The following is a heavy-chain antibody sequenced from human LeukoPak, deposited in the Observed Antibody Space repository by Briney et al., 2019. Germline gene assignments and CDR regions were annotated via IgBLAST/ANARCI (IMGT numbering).Heavy chain of an antibody. Sequence: PSDTLSLTCTVSGGSINTYYWSWIRQPPGKGLELIGYIHYSGNTYYNPALESRVTISVDVPNNQFSLKVTSVTAADTALYYCARKGEHYYDSGKLWPAWFDLWGQGTLVTVSS. V-gene: IGHV4-59*07. CDR1: GGSINTYY. CDR2: IHYSGNT. J-gene: IGHJ5*02. CDR3: ARKGEHYYDSGKLWPAWFDL. D-gene: IGHD3-10*01.